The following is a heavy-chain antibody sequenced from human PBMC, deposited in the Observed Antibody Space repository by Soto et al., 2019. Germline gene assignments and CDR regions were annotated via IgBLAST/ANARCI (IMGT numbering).Heavy chain of an antibody. CDR2: ISSSSSYI. V-gene: IGHV3-21*01. D-gene: IGHD2-8*01. J-gene: IGHJ6*02. CDR3: AREEDIVLMVYGIYGMDV. CDR1: GFTFSSYS. Sequence: GGSLRLSCAASGFTFSSYSMNWVRQAPGKGLEWVSSISSSSSYIYYADSVKGRFTISRDNAKNSLYLQMNSLRAEDTAVYYCAREEDIVLMVYGIYGMDVWGQGTTVTVSS.